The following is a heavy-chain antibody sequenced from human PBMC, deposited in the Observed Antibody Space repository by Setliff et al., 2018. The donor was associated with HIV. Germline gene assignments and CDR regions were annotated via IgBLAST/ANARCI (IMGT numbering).Heavy chain of an antibody. CDR1: GYTFINNY. D-gene: IGHD3-22*01. CDR2: INPTGDIT. J-gene: IGHJ3*02. V-gene: IGHV1-46*01. Sequence: ASVKVSCKASGYTFINNYIHWVRQAPGQGLEWMGLINPTGDITFYPQKFQARVTMTRDTSITTAYMELSRLRSDDTAVYYCASPFGASDSGGYEYEAFAIWGQGTMVTVSS. CDR3: ASPFGASDSGGYEYEAFAI.